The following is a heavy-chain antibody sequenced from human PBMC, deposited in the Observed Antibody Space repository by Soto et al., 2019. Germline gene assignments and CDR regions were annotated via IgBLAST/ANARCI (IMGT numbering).Heavy chain of an antibody. CDR1: GFTFSSYW. D-gene: IGHD3-10*02. Sequence: EVQLVESGGGLVQPGGSLRLSCAASGFTFSSYWMTWVRQAPGRGLEWVANIKEDGSGKYYVDSVKGRFTISRDNTKYSLYLQLNSLRAEDTATYYCVKAWYNDVWGYYFDNWGQGTLFTVSS. CDR3: VKAWYNDVWGYYFDN. CDR2: IKEDGSGK. V-gene: IGHV3-7*01. J-gene: IGHJ4*02.